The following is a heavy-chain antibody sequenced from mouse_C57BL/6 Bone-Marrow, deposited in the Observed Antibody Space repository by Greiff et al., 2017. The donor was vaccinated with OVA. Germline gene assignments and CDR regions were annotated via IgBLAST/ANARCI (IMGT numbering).Heavy chain of an antibody. CDR1: GYTFTDYE. J-gene: IGHJ2*01. V-gene: IGHV1-15*01. D-gene: IGHD2-2*01. CDR2: IDPETGGT. Sequence: QVQLQQSGAELVRPGASVTLSCKASGYTFTDYEMHWVKQTPVHGLEWIGAIDPETGGTAYNQKFKGKAILTADKSSSTAYLELRSLTSEDSAVYYCTREEDYGYDFSDWGQGTTLTVSS. CDR3: TREEDYGYDFSD.